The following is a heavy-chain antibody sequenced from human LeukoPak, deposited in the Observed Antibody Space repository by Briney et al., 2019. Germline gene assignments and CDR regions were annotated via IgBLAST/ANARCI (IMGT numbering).Heavy chain of an antibody. CDR1: GGSISSGSYY. CDR3: ARGPISMVRGVMVPSWFDP. Sequence: PSQTLSLTCTVSGGSISSGSYYWSWLGQPAGKGLEWIGRIYTSGSTNYNPSLKSRVTISVDTSKNQFSLKLSSVTAADTAVYYCARGPISMVRGVMVPSWFDPWGQGTLVTVSS. D-gene: IGHD3-10*01. CDR2: IYTSGST. V-gene: IGHV4-61*02. J-gene: IGHJ5*02.